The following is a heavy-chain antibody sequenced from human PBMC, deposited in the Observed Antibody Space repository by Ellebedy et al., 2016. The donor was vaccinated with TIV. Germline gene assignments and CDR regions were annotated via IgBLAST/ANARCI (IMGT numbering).Heavy chain of an antibody. J-gene: IGHJ2*01. Sequence: ASETLSLXCTVSHGSISSRNYYWGWIRQPPGKGLEWIASIYYSGATYYNLSLKSRVTISVDTSKNQFSLKLSSVTAADTAVYYCARHLLVDFYGSGNSPYWYFDLWGRGTLVPVSS. V-gene: IGHV4-39*01. CDR2: IYYSGAT. D-gene: IGHD3-10*01. CDR3: ARHLLVDFYGSGNSPYWYFDL. CDR1: HGSISSRNYY.